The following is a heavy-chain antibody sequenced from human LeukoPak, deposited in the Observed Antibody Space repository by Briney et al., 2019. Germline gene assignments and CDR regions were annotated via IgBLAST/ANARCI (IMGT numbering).Heavy chain of an antibody. CDR1: GFSLSTSGMC. CDR3: VPDIPGGEGFQH. J-gene: IGHJ1*01. V-gene: IGHV2-70*11. CDR2: IDWDDDK. D-gene: IGHD3-16*01. Sequence: SGPTLVKPTQTLTLTCTFSGFSLSTSGMCVSWIRQPPGKALEWLARIDWDDDKYYSPSLKSRLTITKDTSKNQVVLTMTKMDPVDTATYYCVPDIPGGEGFQHWGQGTLVTVSS.